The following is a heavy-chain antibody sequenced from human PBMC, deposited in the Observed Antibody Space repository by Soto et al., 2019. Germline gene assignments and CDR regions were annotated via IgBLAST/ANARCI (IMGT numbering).Heavy chain of an antibody. D-gene: IGHD2-15*01. CDR1: GFSFSTYS. Sequence: XGSLSLSFAASGFSFSTYSMHWVRQAPGKRQEWVALTSYDGSHKYYADSVMGRFTLSRDNSKDTVYLQMNSLRVEDTAVYYCARAQEIYEKAALGGYYYGMDVWGQGTTVTVSS. V-gene: IGHV3-30-3*01. CDR2: TSYDGSHK. J-gene: IGHJ6*02. CDR3: ARAQEIYEKAALGGYYYGMDV.